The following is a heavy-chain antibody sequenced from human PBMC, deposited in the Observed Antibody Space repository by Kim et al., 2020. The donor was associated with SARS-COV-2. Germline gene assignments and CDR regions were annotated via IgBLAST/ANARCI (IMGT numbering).Heavy chain of an antibody. V-gene: IGHV1-2*02. CDR3: ARDLTRYFDY. CDR2: GT. Sequence: GTTYAQKFQGRVTMTRDTSISTAYMELSRLRSDDTAVYYCARDLTRYFDYWGQGTLVTVSS. J-gene: IGHJ4*02.